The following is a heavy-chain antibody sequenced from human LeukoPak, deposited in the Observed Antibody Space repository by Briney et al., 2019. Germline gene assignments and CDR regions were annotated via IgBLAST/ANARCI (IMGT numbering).Heavy chain of an antibody. J-gene: IGHJ4*02. V-gene: IGHV4-4*08. CDR1: GDSISSNY. CDR3: ARGFYDSGGYSSPFDT. D-gene: IGHD3-22*01. Sequence: SETLSLTCSVSGDSISSNYWSWIRQPPGKGLEWIGYISKTRGTNYNPPLTSLKSRVTMSIDTSNNHFSLTLSSVTAADTAVYFCARGFYDSGGYSSPFDTWGQGTLVTVSS. CDR2: ISKTRGT.